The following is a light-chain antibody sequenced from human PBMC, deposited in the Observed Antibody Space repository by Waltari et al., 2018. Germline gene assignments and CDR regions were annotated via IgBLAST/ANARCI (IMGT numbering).Light chain of an antibody. V-gene: IGLV2-11*01. CDR2: DVT. Sequence: QSALTQPRSVSGSPGQSVTIACTGTSSVVGYYNSVSWYQQHPGKAPKLMIYDVTERPSGVPDRFSGSKSGNTASLTISGLQAEDEADYYCCSYAGNYLRVFGGGTKLTVL. CDR1: SSVVGYYNS. J-gene: IGLJ2*01. CDR3: CSYAGNYLRV.